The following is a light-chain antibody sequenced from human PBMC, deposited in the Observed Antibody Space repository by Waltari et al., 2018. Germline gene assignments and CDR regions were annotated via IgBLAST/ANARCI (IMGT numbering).Light chain of an antibody. CDR2: DVS. V-gene: IGLV2-14*01. CDR3: ISYSSATPGNVV. J-gene: IGLJ2*01. CDR1: SSDVGGYHY. Sequence: SALTQPASVSGSLGQSIIFSCTGTSSDVGGYHYFAGYQQHPGKAPKLMIHDVSNRPSGVSIRFSGSKSGNTASLTISGLQADDEADYYCISYSSATPGNVVIGGGTKLTVL.